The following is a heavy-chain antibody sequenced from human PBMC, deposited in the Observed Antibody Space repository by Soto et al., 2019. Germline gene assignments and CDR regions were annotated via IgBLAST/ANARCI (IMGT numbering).Heavy chain of an antibody. CDR1: GFTFRIYA. J-gene: IGHJ4*02. CDR3: ATLQLGREEVFDS. CDR2: ISDSADSA. V-gene: IGHV3-23*01. Sequence: VQLLESGGGLVQPGGSLRLSCAASGFTFRIYAMSWVRQVPGKGLEWVSTISDSADSAYYADSVKGRFTISRDNAKNTLYLQMNSLRDEDTAVYYCATLQLGREEVFDSWGQGTLVTVSS. D-gene: IGHD1-1*01.